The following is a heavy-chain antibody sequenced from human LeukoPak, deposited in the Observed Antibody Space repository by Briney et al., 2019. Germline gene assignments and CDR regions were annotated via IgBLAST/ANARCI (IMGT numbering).Heavy chain of an antibody. Sequence: GGSLRLSCVASGFTVSSNYMSWVRQAPGKGLEWLSVIYSSGSTHYADSVKGRFTISRDNSKNTLYLQMNSLRAEDTAVYYCARANPHLGLALDIWGQGTMVTVSS. CDR3: ARANPHLGLALDI. CDR1: GFTVSSNY. CDR2: IYSSGST. V-gene: IGHV3-53*01. J-gene: IGHJ3*02. D-gene: IGHD3-10*01.